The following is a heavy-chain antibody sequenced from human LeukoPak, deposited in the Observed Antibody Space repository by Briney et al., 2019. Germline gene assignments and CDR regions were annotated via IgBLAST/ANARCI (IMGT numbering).Heavy chain of an antibody. CDR1: GGSTSSYY. D-gene: IGHD1-20*01. Sequence: SETLSLTCTVSGGSTSSYYWSWIRQPPGKGLEWIGYIYYSGSTNYNPSLKSRVTISVDTSKNQFSLKLSSVTAADTAVYYCARDVGITAFDPWGQGTLVTVSS. J-gene: IGHJ5*02. CDR2: IYYSGST. CDR3: ARDVGITAFDP. V-gene: IGHV4-59*01.